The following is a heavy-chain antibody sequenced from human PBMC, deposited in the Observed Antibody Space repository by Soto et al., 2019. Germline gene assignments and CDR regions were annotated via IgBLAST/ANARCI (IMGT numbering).Heavy chain of an antibody. CDR1: GFTFSSYA. D-gene: IGHD6-19*01. CDR2: ISGSGGST. V-gene: IGHV3-23*01. CDR3: AKSPSRVYRIAVPRGAFHYFDY. Sequence: GGSLRLSCAASGFTFSSYAMSWVRQAPGKGLEWVSAISGSGGSTYYADSVKGRFTISRDNSKNTLYLQMNSLRAEDTAVYYCAKSPSRVYRIAVPRGAFHYFDYWGQGTLVTVSS. J-gene: IGHJ4*02.